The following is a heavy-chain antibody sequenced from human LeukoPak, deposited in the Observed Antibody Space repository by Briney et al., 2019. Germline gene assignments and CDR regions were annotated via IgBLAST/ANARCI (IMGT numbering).Heavy chain of an antibody. D-gene: IGHD6-13*01. Sequence: PSETLSLTCTVSGGSISSYYWSWTRQPPGQGLEWIGYSDYSGSTNYNPSLKSRVTISVDTSKNQFSLKLSSVTAADTAVYYCARGRGIAAAPFDYWGQGTLVTVSS. CDR3: ARGRGIAAAPFDY. J-gene: IGHJ4*02. V-gene: IGHV4-59*01. CDR2: SDYSGST. CDR1: GGSISSYY.